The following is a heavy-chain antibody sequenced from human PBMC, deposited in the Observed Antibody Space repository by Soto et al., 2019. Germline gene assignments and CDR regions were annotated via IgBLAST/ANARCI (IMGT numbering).Heavy chain of an antibody. V-gene: IGHV1-69*06. J-gene: IGHJ6*02. CDR1: GGTFSSYA. CDR3: ARGLYSGYDYRPMAEGLYYYGMDV. D-gene: IGHD5-12*01. Sequence: ASVKVSCKASGGTFSSYAISWVRQAPGQGLAWMGGIIPIFGTANYAQKFQGRVTITADKSTSTAYMELRSLRSEDTAVYYCARGLYSGYDYRPMAEGLYYYGMDVWGQGTTVTVSS. CDR2: IIPIFGTA.